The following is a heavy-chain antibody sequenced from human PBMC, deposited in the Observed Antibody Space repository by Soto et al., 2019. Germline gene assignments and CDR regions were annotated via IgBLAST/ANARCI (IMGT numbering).Heavy chain of an antibody. V-gene: IGHV3-74*01. J-gene: IGHJ6*02. CDR1: GFALSRYW. D-gene: IGHD2-21*01. Sequence: GGSLRLSCTSSGFALSRYWMYWVLQAPVKGLVWVSHINSGGNITPYPDSVRGRFTISRDNSKNTLYLDMHSLTTDDTAVYFCARSLWSPYFYYGLDVWGQGTTVTVSS. CDR3: ARSLWSPYFYYGLDV. CDR2: INSGGNIT.